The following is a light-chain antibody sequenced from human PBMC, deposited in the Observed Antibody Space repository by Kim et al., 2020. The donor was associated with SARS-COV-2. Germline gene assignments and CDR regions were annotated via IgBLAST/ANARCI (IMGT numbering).Light chain of an antibody. Sequence: GQRVTISCSGSSSNIGSNYVYWYQQLPGTALKLLIYRNKQRPSGVPDRFSGSKSGTSACLAISGLRSEDEADYYCAAWDDSLDWVFGGGTQLTVL. V-gene: IGLV1-47*01. J-gene: IGLJ3*02. CDR2: RNK. CDR3: AAWDDSLDWV. CDR1: SSNIGSNY.